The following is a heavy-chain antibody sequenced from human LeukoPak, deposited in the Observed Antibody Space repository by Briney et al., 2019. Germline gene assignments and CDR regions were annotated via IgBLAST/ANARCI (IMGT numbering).Heavy chain of an antibody. CDR2: IYPGDSDT. J-gene: IGHJ6*02. CDR1: GYTFTSYW. D-gene: IGHD6-19*01. V-gene: IGHV5-51*01. CDR3: ARLRYSSGWSGGYGMDV. Sequence: GESLKISCKGSGYTFTSYWIGWVRQMPGKGLEWMGIIYPGDSDTRYSPSIQGQVTISADKSFSTAYLQWSGLKASDTAMYYCARLRYSSGWSGGYGMDVWGQGTTVTVSS.